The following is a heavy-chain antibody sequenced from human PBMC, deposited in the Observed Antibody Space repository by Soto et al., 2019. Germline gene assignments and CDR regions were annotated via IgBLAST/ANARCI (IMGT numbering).Heavy chain of an antibody. V-gene: IGHV3-64*01. J-gene: IGHJ6*03. CDR3: ARRARPDFYYMDV. Sequence: EVQLAESGGGLAQPGGSLRLSCAASGFTLSGYAMDWVRQAPGKGLEYVSGISSNGVGTYYANSVQGRFTISRDNSKNTVYLQMSSLRPEDMAVYYCARRARPDFYYMDVWGKVTTVTVSS. D-gene: IGHD6-6*01. CDR1: GFTLSGYA. CDR2: ISSNGVGT.